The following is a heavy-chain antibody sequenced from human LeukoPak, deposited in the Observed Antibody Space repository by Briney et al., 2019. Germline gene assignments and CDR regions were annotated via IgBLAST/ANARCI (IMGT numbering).Heavy chain of an antibody. CDR1: GFTFSNYG. D-gene: IGHD3-10*01. CDR2: IHFDGSDK. J-gene: IGHJ4*02. V-gene: IGHV3-30*02. CDR3: TKVTSGG. Sequence: GGSLRLSCAASGFTFSNYGMHWVRQAPGKGLDWVACIHFDGSDKYYADSVKGRFTISRDNSNNTLYLQMNSLRVEDTAVYYCTKVTSGGWGQGTLVTVSS.